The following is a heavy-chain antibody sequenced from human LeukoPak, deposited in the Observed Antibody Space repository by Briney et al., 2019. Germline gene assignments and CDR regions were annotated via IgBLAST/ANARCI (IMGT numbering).Heavy chain of an antibody. CDR2: INPNSGGT. V-gene: IGHV1-2*04. D-gene: IGHD6-19*01. CDR3: ATSGRIAVAGYDAFDI. J-gene: IGHJ3*02. Sequence: ASVKVSCKASGYTFTGYYMHWVRQAPGQGLEWMGWINPNSGGTNYAQKFQGWVTMTRDTSISTAYMELSSPRSEDTAVYYCATSGRIAVAGYDAFDIWGQGTMVTVSS. CDR1: GYTFTGYY.